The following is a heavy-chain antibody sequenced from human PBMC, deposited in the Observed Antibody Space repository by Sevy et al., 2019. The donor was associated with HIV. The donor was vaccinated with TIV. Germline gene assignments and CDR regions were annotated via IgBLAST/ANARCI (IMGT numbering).Heavy chain of an antibody. Sequence: GGSLRLSCAASGFTFDDYAMHWVRQAPGKGLEWVSGISWNSGGIGYADSVKGRFTISRDNAKNSLYLQMNSLRVEDTALYYCAKDKGIVGATDAFDIWGQGTMVTVSS. CDR1: GFTFDDYA. V-gene: IGHV3-9*01. D-gene: IGHD1-26*01. CDR3: AKDKGIVGATDAFDI. J-gene: IGHJ3*02. CDR2: ISWNSGGI.